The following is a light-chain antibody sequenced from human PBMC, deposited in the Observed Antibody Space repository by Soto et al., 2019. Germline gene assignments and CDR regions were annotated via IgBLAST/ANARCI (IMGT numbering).Light chain of an antibody. Sequence: QSALTQPRSVSGSPGQSVTISCTGTSSDVGGYNYVSWYQQHPGKAPKLMIYEVSKRPSGVPDRFSGSKSGNTASLTVSGLQAEDEADYYCSSYAGNNNLVFGGGTQLTVL. J-gene: IGLJ3*02. CDR1: SSDVGGYNY. CDR3: SSYAGNNNLV. V-gene: IGLV2-8*01. CDR2: EVS.